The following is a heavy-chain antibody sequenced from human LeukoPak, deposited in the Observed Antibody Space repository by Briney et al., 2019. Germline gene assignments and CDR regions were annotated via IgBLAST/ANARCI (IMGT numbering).Heavy chain of an antibody. J-gene: IGHJ5*02. CDR3: TRENYVPDS. V-gene: IGHV3-7*03. CDR1: GYNFSPYW. Sequence: GGSLRLSYVASGYNFSPYWMSWVRQTPGKGLEWVASISNGGYATYYVDSVRGRFTISRDDAKNSLFLQMNGLGADDTAVYYCTRENYVPDSWGQGTLVTVSS. D-gene: IGHD3-10*02. CDR2: ISNGGYAT.